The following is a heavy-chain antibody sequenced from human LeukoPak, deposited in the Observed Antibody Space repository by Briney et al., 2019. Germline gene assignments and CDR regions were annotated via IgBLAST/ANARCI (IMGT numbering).Heavy chain of an antibody. D-gene: IGHD1-26*01. V-gene: IGHV1-69*04. J-gene: IGHJ4*02. CDR3: ARDRGYSGTYPIDY. Sequence: WVXXXPXXXXXXXXRIIPILGITDYAQKFQGRVTITADKSTSTANMELSSLTSEDTALYYCARDRGYSGTYPIDYWGQGTLVTVSS. CDR2: IIPILGIT.